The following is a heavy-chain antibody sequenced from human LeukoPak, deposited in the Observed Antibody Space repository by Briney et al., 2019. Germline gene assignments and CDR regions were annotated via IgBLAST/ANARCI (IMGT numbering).Heavy chain of an antibody. V-gene: IGHV3-21*01. D-gene: IGHD3-16*02. J-gene: IGHJ3*02. CDR1: GYTFSDFS. CDR3: VSGNGPDSLWKTYRLDAFDI. Sequence: TGGSLRLSCAASGYTFSDFSVNWVRHVPGKGLEWVSSISSSSTYIYYANSVKGRFTISRDNAKNSLFLQMNSLRAEDTAVYYCVSGNGPDSLWKTYRLDAFDIWGQGTMVIVSS. CDR2: ISSSSTYI.